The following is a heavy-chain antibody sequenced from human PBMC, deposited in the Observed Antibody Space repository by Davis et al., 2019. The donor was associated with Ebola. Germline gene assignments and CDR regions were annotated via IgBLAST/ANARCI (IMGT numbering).Heavy chain of an antibody. CDR3: ARMPRYGDSYYFDY. Sequence: GESLKISCAASGFTFSSYSMNWVRQAPGKGLEWVSYISSSSSYIYYADSVKGRFTISRDNAKNSLYLQMNSLRSEDTAVYYCARMPRYGDSYYFDYWGQGTLVTVSS. CDR2: ISSSSSYI. CDR1: GFTFSSYS. D-gene: IGHD4-17*01. V-gene: IGHV3-21*05. J-gene: IGHJ4*02.